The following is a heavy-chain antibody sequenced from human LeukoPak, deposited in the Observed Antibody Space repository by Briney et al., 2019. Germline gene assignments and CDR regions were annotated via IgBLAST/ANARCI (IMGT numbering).Heavy chain of an antibody. CDR1: GFTFISYG. J-gene: IGHJ4*01. CDR2: INNGGSDM. CDR3: ARELPREVTLDY. Sequence: GGSLRLSCAASGFTFISYGMRWVRQAPGKGLVWVSRINNGGSDMSYADSVKGRFTIPRDNAKNTLYLQMKSLRAEDTAVYYCARELPREVTLDYWGQRTPVTVSS. D-gene: IGHD2-21*02. V-gene: IGHV3-74*01.